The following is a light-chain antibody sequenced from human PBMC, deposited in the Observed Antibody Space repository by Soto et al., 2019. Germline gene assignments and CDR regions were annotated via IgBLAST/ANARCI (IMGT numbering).Light chain of an antibody. CDR3: SSYAGSNNFVV. Sequence: QSALTQPPSASGSPGQSVTISCTGTSTDVGGYKYVSWYQHHPGKAPKLMISEVSTRPSGVPDRFSGSKSGNTASLTVSGLQAEDEADYYCSSYAGSNNFVVFGGGTKLTVL. J-gene: IGLJ2*01. CDR1: STDVGGYKY. V-gene: IGLV2-8*01. CDR2: EVS.